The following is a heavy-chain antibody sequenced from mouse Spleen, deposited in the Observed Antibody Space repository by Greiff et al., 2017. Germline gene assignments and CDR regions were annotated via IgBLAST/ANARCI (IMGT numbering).Heavy chain of an antibody. J-gene: IGHJ3*01. CDR2: IHPSDSDT. V-gene: IGHV1-74*01. Sequence: VQLQQSGAGLVQPGDSLKVSCTASGYTFTSYWMPWVRQTPGQGLEWLGRIHPSDSDTYYNHNFKGMATFTVDNSSNTVYMQLSSLTSEDSAFYCGAGEAGNSTRFAYWGQGTLGTVSA. D-gene: IGHD2-1*01. CDR1: GYTFTSYW. CDR3: AGEAGNSTRFAY.